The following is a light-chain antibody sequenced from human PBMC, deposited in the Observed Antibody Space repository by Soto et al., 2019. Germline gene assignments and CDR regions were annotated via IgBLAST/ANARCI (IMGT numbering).Light chain of an antibody. V-gene: IGLV2-11*01. J-gene: IGLJ2*01. CDR1: NSDVGGYNY. Sequence: QSALTQPRSVSGSPGQSVTISCTGTNSDVGGYNYVSWYQQHPGKAPKLMIYDVTKRPSGVPDRFSGSKSGNTASLTISGLQAEDEADYYCCSYAGSDTFVVFGRGTQLTVL. CDR2: DVT. CDR3: CSYAGSDTFVV.